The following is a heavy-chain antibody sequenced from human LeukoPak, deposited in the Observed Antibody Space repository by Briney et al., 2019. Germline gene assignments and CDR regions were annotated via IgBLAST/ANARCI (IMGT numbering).Heavy chain of an antibody. J-gene: IGHJ5*02. CDR3: ARDRYYDFWSGYSAGGYWFDP. Sequence: GGSLRLSCAASGFTFSSYAMSWVRQAPGKGLEWVSAISGSGGSTYYADSVKGRFTISRDNSKNTLYLQMNSLRAEDTAVYYCARDRYYDFWSGYSAGGYWFDPWGQGTLVTVSS. CDR2: ISGSGGST. CDR1: GFTFSSYA. D-gene: IGHD3-3*01. V-gene: IGHV3-23*01.